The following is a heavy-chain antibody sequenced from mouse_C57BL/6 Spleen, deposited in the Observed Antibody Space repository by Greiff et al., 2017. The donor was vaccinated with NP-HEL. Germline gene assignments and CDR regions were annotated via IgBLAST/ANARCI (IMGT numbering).Heavy chain of an antibody. CDR1: GYAFTNYL. D-gene: IGHD1-1*01. CDR2: INPGSGGT. Sequence: VKVVESGAELVRPGTSVKVSCKASGYAFTNYLIEWVKQRPGQGLEWIGVINPGSGGTNYNEKFKGKATLTADKSSSTAYMQLSSLTSEDSAVYFCARVTTVDYYAMDYWGQGTSVTVSS. CDR3: ARVTTVDYYAMDY. V-gene: IGHV1-54*01. J-gene: IGHJ4*01.